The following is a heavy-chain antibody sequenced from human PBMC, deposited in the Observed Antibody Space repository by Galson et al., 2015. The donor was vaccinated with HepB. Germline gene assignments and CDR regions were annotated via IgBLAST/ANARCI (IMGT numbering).Heavy chain of an antibody. Sequence: SLRLSCAASGFTFSSYSMNWVRQAPGKGLEWVSSISSSSSYIYYADSVKGRFTISRDNAKNSLYLQMNSLRAEDTAVYYCARDLELELNYYYGMDVWGQGTTVTVSS. J-gene: IGHJ6*02. CDR3: ARDLELELNYYYGMDV. D-gene: IGHD1-7*01. V-gene: IGHV3-21*01. CDR1: GFTFSSYS. CDR2: ISSSSSYI.